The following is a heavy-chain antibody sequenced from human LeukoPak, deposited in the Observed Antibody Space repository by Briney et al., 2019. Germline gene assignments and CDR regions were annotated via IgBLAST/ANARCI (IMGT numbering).Heavy chain of an antibody. CDR2: TTDSGAST. CDR3: ARRDVVVTGHYFDY. V-gene: IGHV3-23*01. J-gene: IGHJ4*02. CDR1: GFSFWSYG. Sequence: GGSLRLSCAASGFSFWSYGMSWVRQARGEGWEWVSTTTDSGASTWYADSVKGRFTISRDNSNNTLQLQMNSLRAEDTAVYYCARRDVVVTGHYFDYWGQGILVTVSS. D-gene: IGHD2-21*02.